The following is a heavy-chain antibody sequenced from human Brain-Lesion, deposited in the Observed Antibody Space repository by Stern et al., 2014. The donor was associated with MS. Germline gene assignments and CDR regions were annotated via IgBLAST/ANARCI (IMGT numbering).Heavy chain of an antibody. CDR2: IFCDDEK. D-gene: IGHD5-12*01. Sequence: ITLKESGPTLVKPTQTLTLTCTFSGFSLGTSGVGVGWIRPPPGKALVGLFVIFCDDEKAYRPSLEAKLTISNVPSHNQVVLTVSNMDPEDTGTYYCVRRGDNFGYAGHWGQGTLVTVSS. CDR1: GFSLGTSGVG. CDR3: VRRGDNFGYAGH. J-gene: IGHJ4*02. V-gene: IGHV2-5*02.